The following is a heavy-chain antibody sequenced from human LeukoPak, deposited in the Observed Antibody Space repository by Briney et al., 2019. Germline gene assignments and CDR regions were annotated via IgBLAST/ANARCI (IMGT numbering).Heavy chain of an antibody. CDR3: VRSTGPGSHGYFQH. Sequence: KPSQTLSLTCAISGDTVSSINAAWNWIRQSPSRGLEWLGRTYYRSRWYNDYAVSVRSRTTINPDTSKNQFSLQLNSVTPEDTAVYYCVRSTGPGSHGYFQHWGQGTLVTVSS. J-gene: IGHJ1*01. V-gene: IGHV6-1*01. CDR2: TYYRSRWYN. CDR1: GDTVSSINAA. D-gene: IGHD3-10*01.